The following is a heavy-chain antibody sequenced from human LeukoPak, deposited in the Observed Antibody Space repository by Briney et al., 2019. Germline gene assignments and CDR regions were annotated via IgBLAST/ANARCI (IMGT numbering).Heavy chain of an antibody. CDR3: GRVYGGSSWFFDL. V-gene: IGHV3-74*01. CDR1: EFTFSRYW. Sequence: GGSLRLSCAASEFTFSRYWMHWVRQAPGKGLVWVSRINSDGSSTRYADSVKGRFTISRDNAKNTLYLQMDSLRAEDTAVYYCGRVYGGSSWFFDLWGRGTLVTVSS. D-gene: IGHD4-23*01. CDR2: INSDGSST. J-gene: IGHJ2*01.